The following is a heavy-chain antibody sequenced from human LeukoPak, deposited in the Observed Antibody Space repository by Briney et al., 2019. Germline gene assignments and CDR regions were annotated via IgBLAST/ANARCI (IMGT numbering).Heavy chain of an antibody. V-gene: IGHV3-30-3*01. CDR3: GLWFGEPFDY. CDR2: ISYDGSNK. J-gene: IGHJ4*02. Sequence: GGSLRLSCAASGFTFSSYAMSWVRQAPGKGLEWVAVISYDGSNKYYADSVKGRFTISRDNAKNSLYLQMNSLRAEDTAVYYCGLWFGEPFDYWGQGTLVTVSS. CDR1: GFTFSSYA. D-gene: IGHD3-10*01.